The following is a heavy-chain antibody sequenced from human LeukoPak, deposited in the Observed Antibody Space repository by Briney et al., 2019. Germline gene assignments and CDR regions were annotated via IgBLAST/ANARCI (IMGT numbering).Heavy chain of an antibody. J-gene: IGHJ4*02. CDR1: GLTFSSHW. D-gene: IGHD6-13*01. V-gene: IGHV3-74*01. CDR2: ITNDGSST. Sequence: GGSLRLSCAASGLTFSSHWMHWVRQAPGKGLVWVSRITNDGSSTTYADSVKGRFTISRDNAKNSLYLQMNSLRAEDTAVYYCARGYSSSWYYFDYWGQGTLVTVSS. CDR3: ARGYSSSWYYFDY.